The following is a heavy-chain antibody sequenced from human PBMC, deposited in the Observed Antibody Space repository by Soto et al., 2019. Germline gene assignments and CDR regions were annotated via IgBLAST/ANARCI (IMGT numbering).Heavy chain of an antibody. Sequence: EEQLLDSGGGVAQTGGSLRLSCAGSGFTFRNYAMNWVRQAPGKGPEWVSVISASGESTYYADSVKGRFTISRDNSKNTMYLQMNRLRVDDTALYYCVRDLFSSWYAGKLDCFDLCGQGILVTVSS. CDR3: VRDLFSSWYAGKLDCFDL. V-gene: IGHV3-23*01. D-gene: IGHD6-13*01. CDR1: GFTFRNYA. J-gene: IGHJ5*02. CDR2: ISASGEST.